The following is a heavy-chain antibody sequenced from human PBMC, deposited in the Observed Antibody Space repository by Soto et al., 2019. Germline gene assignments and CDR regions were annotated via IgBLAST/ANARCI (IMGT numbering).Heavy chain of an antibody. CDR3: AREGEMPYYYYGLDV. CDR2: ISGYNGHT. J-gene: IGHJ6*02. CDR1: GYTFTTYG. V-gene: IGHV1-18*01. Sequence: QVQLVQSGAEVRKPGASVKVSCKASGYTFTTYGISWVRQAPGQGLEWMGWISGYNGHTKYAQKFQGRVTXTXXXSXXTVYMDLRNLRSDDTAVYYCAREGEMPYYYYGLDVWGQGTTVNVSS. D-gene: IGHD3-16*01.